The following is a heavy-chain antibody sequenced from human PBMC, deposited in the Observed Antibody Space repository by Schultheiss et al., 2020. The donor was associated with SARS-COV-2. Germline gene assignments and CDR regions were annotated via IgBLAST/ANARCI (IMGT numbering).Heavy chain of an antibody. J-gene: IGHJ5*02. V-gene: IGHV3-23*01. CDR3: AKDDYGDQNWFDP. CDR1: GFRFSNYA. D-gene: IGHD4-17*01. CDR2: ISGSGDVT. Sequence: GGSLRLSCAAAGFRFSNYAMKWVRQAPGKGLEWVSAISGSGDVTYYADSVKGRFTISRDNSKNTMYLQMNSLRAEDTAVYYCAKDDYGDQNWFDPWGQGTLVTVSS.